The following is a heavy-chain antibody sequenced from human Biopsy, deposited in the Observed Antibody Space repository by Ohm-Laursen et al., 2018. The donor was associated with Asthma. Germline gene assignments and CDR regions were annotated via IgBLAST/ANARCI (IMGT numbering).Heavy chain of an antibody. CDR2: ISYDGSIT. J-gene: IGHJ4*02. CDR1: GFAFRSYA. V-gene: IGHV3-30*03. D-gene: IGHD2-15*01. Sequence: SLRLSCAAPGFAFRSYAMNWVRQAPGKGLEWVAVISYDGSITHYADSVKGRFTISRDNSKNTVYLDISSLRIEDTAVFYCGIVVAANPFQGDCWGQGTLATVSS. CDR3: GIVVAANPFQGDC.